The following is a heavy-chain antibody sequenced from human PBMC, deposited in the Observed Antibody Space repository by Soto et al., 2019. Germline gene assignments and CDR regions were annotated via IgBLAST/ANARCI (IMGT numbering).Heavy chain of an antibody. CDR3: WVRSGYYYVHFDY. J-gene: IGHJ4*02. CDR1: GGSISSSSYY. V-gene: IGHV4-39*01. D-gene: IGHD3-22*01. CDR2: IYYSGST. Sequence: QLQLQESGPGLVKPSETLSLTCTVSGGSISSSSYYWGWIRQPPGKGLEWIGSIYYSGSTYYNPSLKSRVTISVDTSKNQFSLKLSSVTAADTAVYYCWVRSGYYYVHFDYWGQGTLVTVSS.